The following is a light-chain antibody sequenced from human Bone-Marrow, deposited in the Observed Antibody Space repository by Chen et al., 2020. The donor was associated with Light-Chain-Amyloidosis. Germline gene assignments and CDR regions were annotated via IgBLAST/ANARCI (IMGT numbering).Light chain of an antibody. V-gene: IGLV3-25*03. J-gene: IGLJ2*01. CDR3: QSADSSGTYEVI. CDR2: RDT. Sequence: SYELTQPPSVSVSPGQPARITCSGDDLPTKYAYWYQQKPGQAPVLVIQRDTERTSGISERFSGSSSGTTATLTISGVQAEDEADYHCQSADSSGTYEVIFGGGTKLTVL. CDR1: DLPTKY.